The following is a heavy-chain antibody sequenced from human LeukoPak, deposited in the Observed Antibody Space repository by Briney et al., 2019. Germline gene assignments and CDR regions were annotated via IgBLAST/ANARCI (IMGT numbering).Heavy chain of an antibody. CDR1: GGTFSSYA. CDR2: IIPILGIA. CDR3: ARDPLSGSYHDEVDY. Sequence: ASVKVSCKASGGTFSSYAISWVRQAPGQGLEWMGGIIPILGIANYAQKFQGRVTITADKSTSTAYMELSSLRSEDTAVYYCARDPLSGSYHDEVDYWGQGTLVTVSS. V-gene: IGHV1-69*04. J-gene: IGHJ4*02. D-gene: IGHD1-26*01.